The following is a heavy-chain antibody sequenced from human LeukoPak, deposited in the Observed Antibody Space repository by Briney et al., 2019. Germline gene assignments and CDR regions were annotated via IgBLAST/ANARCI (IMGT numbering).Heavy chain of an antibody. V-gene: IGHV4-39*07. CDR1: GGSISSSSYY. J-gene: IGHJ6*03. CDR3: ARGVGGGTSGRWWGYYYYYYMDV. D-gene: IGHD2-2*01. Sequence: SSETLSLTCTVSGGSISSSSYYWGWIRQPPGKGLEWIGSIYYSGSTYYNPSLKSRVTISVDTSKNQFSLKLSSVTAADTAVYYCARGVGGGTSGRWWGYYYYYYMDVWGKGTTVTVSS. CDR2: IYYSGST.